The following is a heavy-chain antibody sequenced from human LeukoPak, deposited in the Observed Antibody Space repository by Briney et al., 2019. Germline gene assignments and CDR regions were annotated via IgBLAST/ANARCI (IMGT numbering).Heavy chain of an antibody. Sequence: GGSLRLSCAASGFMFSSYWMSWVRQAPGKGLEWVANIKQDGSEKYYVDSVKGRFTISRDNAKNSLYLQMNSLRAEDTAVYYCAREGVGNLDYWGQGTLVTVSS. CDR1: GFMFSSYW. V-gene: IGHV3-7*01. J-gene: IGHJ4*02. D-gene: IGHD3-3*01. CDR2: IKQDGSEK. CDR3: AREGVGNLDY.